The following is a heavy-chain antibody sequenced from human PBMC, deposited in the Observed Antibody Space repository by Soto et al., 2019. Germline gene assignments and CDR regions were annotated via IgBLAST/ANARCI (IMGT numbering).Heavy chain of an antibody. J-gene: IGHJ4*02. CDR3: ARDEGVPTGN. V-gene: IGHV1-3*04. CDR1: GYTFSSYA. Sequence: QVQLVQSGAEVKKPGASVKVSCKASGYTFSSYAMHWVRQAPGQRLEWMGWISSGNDNTKYSQKFQDRVTITRDTSARTAYMGLSSLTFEDTAVYYCARDEGVPTGNGGQGPLVPVSP. CDR2: ISSGNDNT.